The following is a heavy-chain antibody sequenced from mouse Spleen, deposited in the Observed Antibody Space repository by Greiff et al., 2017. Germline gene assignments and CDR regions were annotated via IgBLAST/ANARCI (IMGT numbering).Heavy chain of an antibody. CDR3: ARFLYGNYNWCFDV. Sequence: QVQLQQSGAELVRPGTSVKVSCKASGYAFTNYLIEWVKQRPGQGLEWIGVINPGSGGTNYNEKFKGKATLTADKSSSTAYMQLSSLTSDDSAVYFCARFLYGNYNWCFDVWGAGTTVTVSS. CDR1: GYAFTNYL. D-gene: IGHD2-10*02. CDR2: INPGSGGT. V-gene: IGHV1-54*03. J-gene: IGHJ1*01.